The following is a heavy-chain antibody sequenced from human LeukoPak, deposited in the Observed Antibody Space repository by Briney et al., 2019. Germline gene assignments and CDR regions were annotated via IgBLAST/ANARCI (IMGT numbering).Heavy chain of an antibody. V-gene: IGHV4-34*01. Sequence: SETLSLTCAVYGGCFSVYYWSWIRQPPGKGLEWVGEINHSGSTNYNPSLKSRVTISVDTSKNQFSLKLSSVTAADTAVYYCARGGYYGSGNDFRFDPWGQGTLVTVSS. CDR1: GGCFSVYY. CDR3: ARGGYYGSGNDFRFDP. J-gene: IGHJ5*02. D-gene: IGHD3-10*01. CDR2: INHSGST.